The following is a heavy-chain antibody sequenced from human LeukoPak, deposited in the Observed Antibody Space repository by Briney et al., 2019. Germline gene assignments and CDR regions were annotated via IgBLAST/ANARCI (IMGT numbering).Heavy chain of an antibody. CDR1: GFTFSSYA. CDR3: ATLRLSDHFDF. J-gene: IGHJ4*02. Sequence: GGSLRLSCAASGFTFSSYAMNWVRLSAGKGLQWVSAITDNRNTTYYADSVKGPFTISIDNSKNTLYLQMNSLRAEVTAVYYCATLRLSDHFDFWGQGTLVTVSS. V-gene: IGHV3-23*05. D-gene: IGHD2-15*01. CDR2: ITDNRNTT.